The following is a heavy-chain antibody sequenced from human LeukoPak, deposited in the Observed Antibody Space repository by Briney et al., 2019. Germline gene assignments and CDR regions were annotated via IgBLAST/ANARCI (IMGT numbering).Heavy chain of an antibody. CDR1: GFTFSSYS. V-gene: IGHV3-21*01. J-gene: IGHJ4*02. Sequence: GGSLRLSCAASGFTFSSYSMNWVRQAPGKGLGWVSPISSSSSYIYYADSVKGRFTISRDNAKNSLYLQMNSLRAEDTAVYYCARVHDYGDCFDYWGQGTLVTVSS. D-gene: IGHD4-17*01. CDR2: ISSSSSYI. CDR3: ARVHDYGDCFDY.